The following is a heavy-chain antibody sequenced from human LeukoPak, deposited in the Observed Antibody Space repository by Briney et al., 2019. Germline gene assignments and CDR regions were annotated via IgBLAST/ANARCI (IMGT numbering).Heavy chain of an antibody. CDR3: ARDAPEGSGWESYFDY. CDR1: GDSVSSNSAA. CDR2: TYYRFKWYN. Sequence: SQTLSLTCAISGDSVSSNSAAWNWIRQSPSRGLEWLGRTYYRFKWYNDYAVSVKSRITINPDTSKNQFSLQLNSVTPEDTAVYYCARDAPEGSGWESYFDYWGQGTLVTVSS. D-gene: IGHD6-19*01. V-gene: IGHV6-1*01. J-gene: IGHJ4*02.